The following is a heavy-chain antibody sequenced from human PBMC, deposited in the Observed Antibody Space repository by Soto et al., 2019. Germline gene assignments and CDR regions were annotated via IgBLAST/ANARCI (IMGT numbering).Heavy chain of an antibody. CDR3: ARDLGYYDSSGNNWFDP. CDR1: GYTFTSYY. D-gene: IGHD3-22*01. V-gene: IGHV1-46*01. Sequence: ASVKVSCKASGYTFTSYYIHWVRQAPGQGLEWMGIINPSCGSTSYAQKFQGRVTMTRDTSTSTVYMELSSLRSEDTAVYYCARDLGYYDSSGNNWFDPWGQGTLATVSS. CDR2: INPSCGST. J-gene: IGHJ5*02.